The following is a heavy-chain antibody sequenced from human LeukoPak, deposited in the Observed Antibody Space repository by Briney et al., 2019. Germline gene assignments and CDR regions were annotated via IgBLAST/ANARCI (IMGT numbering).Heavy chain of an antibody. J-gene: IGHJ5*02. CDR1: GGSISSYY. CDR3: ARFYDSGQLPWSDP. V-gene: IGHV4-59*01. CDR2: IYYSGST. D-gene: IGHD3-22*01. Sequence: PSETLSLTCTVSGGSISSYYWSWIRQPPGKGLEWIGYIYYSGSTNYNPSLKSRVTISVDTSKNQFSLKLSSVTAADTAVYYCARFYDSGQLPWSDPWGQGTLVTVSS.